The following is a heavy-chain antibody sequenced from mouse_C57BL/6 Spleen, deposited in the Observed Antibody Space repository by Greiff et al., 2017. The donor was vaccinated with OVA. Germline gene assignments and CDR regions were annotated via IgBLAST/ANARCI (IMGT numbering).Heavy chain of an antibody. CDR3: ARGNGEPVYAMDY. CDR1: GYTFTSYW. J-gene: IGHJ4*01. Sequence: QVQLQQPGAELVKPGASVKLSCKASGYTFTSYWMHWVKQRPGRGLEWIGRSDPNSGGTKYNEKFKSKATLTVDKPSSTAYMQLSSLTSEDSAVYYCARGNGEPVYAMDYWGQGTSVTVSS. V-gene: IGHV1-72*01. CDR2: SDPNSGGT.